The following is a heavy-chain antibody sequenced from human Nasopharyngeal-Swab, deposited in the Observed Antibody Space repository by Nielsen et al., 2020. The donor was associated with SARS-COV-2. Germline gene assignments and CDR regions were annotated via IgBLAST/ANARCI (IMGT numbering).Heavy chain of an antibody. CDR1: GFTFNNYG. D-gene: IGHD3-10*01. V-gene: IGHV3-33*06. J-gene: IGHJ5*02. CDR3: AKFGTTSTPSA. CDR2: IWYDGSNK. Sequence: GESLKISCAASGFTFNNYGMHWVRQAPGKGLEWVALIWYDGSNKYYADSVKGRFTISRDNSENTLYLQVNSLRAEDTAVYYCAKFGTTSTPSAWGQGTLVTVSA.